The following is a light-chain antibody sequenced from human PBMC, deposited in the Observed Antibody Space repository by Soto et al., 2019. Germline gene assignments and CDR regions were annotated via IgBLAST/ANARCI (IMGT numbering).Light chain of an antibody. CDR1: SSDVGGYNY. CDR2: EVS. Sequence: QPAPTQPASVSGSPGQSLTISCTGTSSDVGGYNYVSWYQQHPGKAPKLMIYEVSNRPSGVSNRFSGSKSGNTASLTISGLQAEDEADYYCSSYTSSSTYVFGTGTKVTV. V-gene: IGLV2-14*01. CDR3: SSYTSSSTYV. J-gene: IGLJ1*01.